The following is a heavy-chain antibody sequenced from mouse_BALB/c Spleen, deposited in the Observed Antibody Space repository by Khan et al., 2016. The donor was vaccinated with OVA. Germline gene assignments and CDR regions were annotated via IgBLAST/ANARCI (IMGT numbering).Heavy chain of an antibody. D-gene: IGHD1-1*01. CDR2: IYPGSGNT. J-gene: IGHJ4*01. CDR3: AIPYYYGSSYDTMDA. V-gene: IGHV1-63*02. CDR1: GYTFTKYW. Sequence: QVRLQQSGAELVRPGTSVKMSCKAAGYTFTKYWIGWVKQRPGHGLEWIGDIYPGSGNTHYSEKFKGKATLTADTSSSTAYMQLSSLTSEDSAIYYSAIPYYYGSSYDTMDAWGQGTSITVSS.